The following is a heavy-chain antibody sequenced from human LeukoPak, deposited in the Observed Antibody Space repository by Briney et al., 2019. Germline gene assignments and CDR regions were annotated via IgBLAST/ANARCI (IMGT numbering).Heavy chain of an antibody. CDR1: GDSITSGGYY. CDR3: ARERRGGNFFDY. Sequence: SQTLSLTCIVSGDSITSGGYYWSWIRQHPGKGLEWIGFIFYSGSTFYNPSLKSRVTMSVDTSKNQFSLKLSSVTAADTAVYYCARERRGGNFFDYWGQGTLVSVSS. J-gene: IGHJ4*02. V-gene: IGHV4-31*03. D-gene: IGHD4-23*01. CDR2: IFYSGST.